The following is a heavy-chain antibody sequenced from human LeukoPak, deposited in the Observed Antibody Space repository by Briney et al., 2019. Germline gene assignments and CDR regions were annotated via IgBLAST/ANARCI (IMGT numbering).Heavy chain of an antibody. CDR2: INPNSGGT. V-gene: IGHV1-2*02. D-gene: IGHD3-10*01. J-gene: IGHJ5*02. CDR1: GYTFTGYY. Sequence: ASVKVSFKASGYTFTGYYMHWVRQAPGQGLEWMGWINPNSGGTNYAQKFQGRVTMTRDTSISTAYMELSRLRSDDTAVYYCARDYYGSGSYSFDPWGQGTLVTVSS. CDR3: ARDYYGSGSYSFDP.